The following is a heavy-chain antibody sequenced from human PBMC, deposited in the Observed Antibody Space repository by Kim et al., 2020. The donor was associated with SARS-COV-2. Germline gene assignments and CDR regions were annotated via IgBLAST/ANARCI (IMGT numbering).Heavy chain of an antibody. Sequence: GGSLRLSCAASGFTFSSYGMHWVRQAPGKGLEWVAVIWYDGSNKYYADSVKGRFTISRDNSKNTLYLQMNSLRAEDTAVYYCARELSISGVDPWGQGTLVTVSS. CDR3: ARELSISGVDP. V-gene: IGHV3-33*01. D-gene: IGHD2-8*01. J-gene: IGHJ5*02. CDR1: GFTFSSYG. CDR2: IWYDGSNK.